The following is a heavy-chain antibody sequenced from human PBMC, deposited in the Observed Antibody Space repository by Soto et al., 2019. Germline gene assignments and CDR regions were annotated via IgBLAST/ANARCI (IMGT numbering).Heavy chain of an antibody. D-gene: IGHD6-19*01. CDR2: IYGGGTT. CDR1: GFTVSSKY. CDR3: VQTTGWPGFDF. V-gene: IGHV3-53*01. J-gene: IGHJ4*02. Sequence: EVQLVESGGGLIQPGGSLRLSCAASGFTVSSKYMTWVRQAPGKGLEWVSVIYGGGTTYYAXSVKGRFTISRDNSKNTXXXXXXXXXXXXXXXXXXVQTTGWPGFDFWGQGTLVTVSS.